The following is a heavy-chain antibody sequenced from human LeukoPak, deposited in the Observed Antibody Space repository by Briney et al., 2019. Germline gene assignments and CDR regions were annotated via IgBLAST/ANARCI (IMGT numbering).Heavy chain of an antibody. CDR3: ARRLNTMMYRGGNWFDP. D-gene: IGHD3-22*01. CDR1: GFTFSSYW. J-gene: IGHJ5*02. Sequence: RPGGSLRLSCAASGFTFSSYWMHWVRQAPGKGLVWVSRINSDGSSTSYADSVKGRFTISRDNAKNTLYLQMNSLRAEDTAVYYCARRLNTMMYRGGNWFDPWGQGTLVTVSS. CDR2: INSDGSST. V-gene: IGHV3-74*01.